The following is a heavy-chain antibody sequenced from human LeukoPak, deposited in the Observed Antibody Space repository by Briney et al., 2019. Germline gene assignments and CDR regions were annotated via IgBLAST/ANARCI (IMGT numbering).Heavy chain of an antibody. D-gene: IGHD2-2*01. CDR1: GFTFSSYS. J-gene: IGHJ5*02. CDR2: ISSSSSYI. CDR3: ARGKRGYQLTRFDP. V-gene: IGHV3-21*01. Sequence: GGSLRLSCAASGFTFSSYSMNWVRQAPGKGLEWVSSISSSSSYIYYADSVKGRFTISRDNAKNSLYLQMNSLRAEDTAVYYCARGKRGYQLTRFDPWGQGTLVTVSS.